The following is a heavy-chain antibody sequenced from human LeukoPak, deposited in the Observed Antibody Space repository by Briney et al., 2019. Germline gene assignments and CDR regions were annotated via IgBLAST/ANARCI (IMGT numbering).Heavy chain of an antibody. CDR2: MYTSGAR. CDR3: AKDDPTTVGEAFDV. Sequence: SETLSLTCRVSGGSISGSSYYCKWIRQPAGKGLEWIGRMYTSGARNYSPSLKSRVTMSVDTSKNESSLKLNSVTAADTAVYYCAKDDPTTVGEAFDVWGQGTMVTVSS. V-gene: IGHV4-61*02. CDR1: GGSISGSSYY. J-gene: IGHJ3*01. D-gene: IGHD3-10*01.